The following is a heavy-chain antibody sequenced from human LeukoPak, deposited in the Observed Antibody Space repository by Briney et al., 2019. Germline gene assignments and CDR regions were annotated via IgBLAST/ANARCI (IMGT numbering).Heavy chain of an antibody. V-gene: IGHV1-2*02. J-gene: IGHJ4*02. CDR1: GYTFTGYY. Sequence: ASVKVSCKASGYTFTGYYMHWVRQAPGQGLEWMGWINPNSGDTNYAQKFQDRVTMTRDTSISTAYMELSRLRSDDTAVYYCARVGYSGYDLDYWGQGTLVTVSS. CDR2: INPNSGDT. CDR3: ARVGYSGYDLDY. D-gene: IGHD5-12*01.